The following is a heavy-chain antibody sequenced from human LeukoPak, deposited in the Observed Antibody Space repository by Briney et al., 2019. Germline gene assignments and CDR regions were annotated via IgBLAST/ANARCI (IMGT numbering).Heavy chain of an antibody. CDR2: IYYSGNT. D-gene: IGHD4-17*01. Sequence: PSETLSLTCSVSGGSISTARYYWGWIRQPPGKGLEWIGSIYYSGNTYDNPSLKSRVTISVDTSKNQFSLKLSSVTAADTAVYYCARVSRGVTTRYFQHWGQGTLVTVSS. CDR3: ARVSRGVTTRYFQH. J-gene: IGHJ1*01. V-gene: IGHV4-39*07. CDR1: GGSISTARYY.